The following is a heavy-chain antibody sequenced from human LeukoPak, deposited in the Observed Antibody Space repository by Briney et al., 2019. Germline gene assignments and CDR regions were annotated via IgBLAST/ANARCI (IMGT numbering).Heavy chain of an antibody. Sequence: GGSLRLSCAASGFTFSSYAMSWVRQAPGKGLEWVSAISGSGGSTYYADSVKGRFTISRDNSKNTLYLQMNSLRAEDTAVYYCAKYPPLGWYGSGGTYFDYWGQGTLVTVSS. CDR2: ISGSGGST. J-gene: IGHJ4*02. D-gene: IGHD3-10*01. CDR1: GFTFSSYA. CDR3: AKYPPLGWYGSGGTYFDY. V-gene: IGHV3-23*01.